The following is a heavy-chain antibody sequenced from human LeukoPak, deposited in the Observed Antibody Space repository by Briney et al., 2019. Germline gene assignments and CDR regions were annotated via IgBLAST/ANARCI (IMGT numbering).Heavy chain of an antibody. CDR3: ARDPSSERYFDPSWFDP. D-gene: IGHD3-9*01. V-gene: IGHV3-48*03. Sequence: PGGSLRLSCAASGFTFSSYEMNWVRQAPGKGLEWVSYISSSGSTIYYADSAKHRFTISRDNAKNSLYLQMTSLRAEDTAVYSCARDPSSERYFDPSWFDPWGQGTLVTVSS. CDR1: GFTFSSYE. J-gene: IGHJ5*02. CDR2: ISSSGSTI.